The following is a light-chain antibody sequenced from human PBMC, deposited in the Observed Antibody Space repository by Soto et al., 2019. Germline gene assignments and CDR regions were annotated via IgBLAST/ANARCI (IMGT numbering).Light chain of an antibody. Sequence: DIQMHQSPSSLSAAVGDRVTITCRASQSISFYLKWYQQKPGKAHKVLIYAASNLQSGVPSRFSGSGSGTDFTLTISSLQPEDFATYYCQQSYSIPSSFGQGTRLEIK. V-gene: IGKV1-39*01. CDR3: QQSYSIPSS. CDR1: QSISFY. CDR2: AAS. J-gene: IGKJ5*01.